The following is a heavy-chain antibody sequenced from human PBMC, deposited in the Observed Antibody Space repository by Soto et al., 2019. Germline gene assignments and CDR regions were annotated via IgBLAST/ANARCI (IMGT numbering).Heavy chain of an antibody. Sequence: SETLSLTCTVSGGSVSSGSYYWGWIRQPPGKGLEWIGSIYYSGSTYYNPSLKSRVTISVDRSKNQFSLKLSSVTAADTALYYCARSPLNYWGQGTLVTVSS. V-gene: IGHV4-39*01. J-gene: IGHJ4*02. CDR3: ARSPLNY. CDR2: IYYSGST. CDR1: GGSVSSGSYY.